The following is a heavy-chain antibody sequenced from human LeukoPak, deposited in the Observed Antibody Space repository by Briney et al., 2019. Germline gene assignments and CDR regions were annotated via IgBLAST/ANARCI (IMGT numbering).Heavy chain of an antibody. CDR3: ARDPVAAALDY. Sequence: GGSLRLSCAASGFTFSDYYMSWIRQAPGKGLEWVSSISSSSSYIYYADSVKGRFTISRDNAKNSLYLQMNSLRAEDTAVYYCARDPVAAALDYWGQGTLVTVSS. J-gene: IGHJ4*02. D-gene: IGHD6-13*01. CDR1: GFTFSDYY. CDR2: ISSSSSYI. V-gene: IGHV3-11*06.